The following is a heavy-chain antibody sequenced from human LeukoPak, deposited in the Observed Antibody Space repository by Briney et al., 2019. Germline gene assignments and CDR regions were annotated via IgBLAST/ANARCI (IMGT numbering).Heavy chain of an antibody. J-gene: IGHJ6*02. CDR1: GGTFSSYA. D-gene: IGHD3-3*01. V-gene: IGHV1-69*13. Sequence: GASVKVSCKASGGTFSSYAISWVRQAPGQGLEWMGGIIPIFGTANYAQKFQGRVTITADESTSTAYMELSSLRSEDTAVYYCARVERSEYYDFWSGYGMDVWGQGTTVTVSS. CDR3: ARVERSEYYDFWSGYGMDV. CDR2: IIPIFGTA.